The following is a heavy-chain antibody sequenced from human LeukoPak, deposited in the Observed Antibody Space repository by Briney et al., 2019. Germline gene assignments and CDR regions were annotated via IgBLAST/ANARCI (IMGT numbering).Heavy chain of an antibody. V-gene: IGHV1-8*01. CDR2: MNPNRCNT. J-gene: IGHJ4*02. CDR3: ARGHGLLCSGGGCYRGGSFDY. CDR1: GYTFTSYD. Sequence: SVKVSCKASGYTFTSYDINWVRQATGQGLEWMGWMNPNRCNTGYAQKFQGRVTMTRNTSISTDYMELSSLRSEDTAVYYCARGHGLLCSGGGCYRGGSFDYWGQGTLVTVSS. D-gene: IGHD2-15*01.